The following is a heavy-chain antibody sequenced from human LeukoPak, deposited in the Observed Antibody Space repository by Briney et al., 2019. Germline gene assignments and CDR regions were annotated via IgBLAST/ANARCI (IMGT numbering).Heavy chain of an antibody. J-gene: IGHJ4*02. D-gene: IGHD3-10*01. Sequence: PGGSLRLSCAASGFIFSGHWMHWVRQAPGEGLVCVARIKKDGTYRDYGDSVKGRFTISRDNAKNTLYLQMNSLRVEDTARYYCVRDDVVYGFDYWGQGTVVTVSS. CDR1: GFIFSGHW. CDR3: VRDDVVYGFDY. CDR2: IKKDGTYR. V-gene: IGHV3-74*01.